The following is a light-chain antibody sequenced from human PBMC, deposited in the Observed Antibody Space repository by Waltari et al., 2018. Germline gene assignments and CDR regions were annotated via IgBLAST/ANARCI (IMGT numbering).Light chain of an antibody. V-gene: IGKV3-15*01. Sequence: EIVVTQSPATLSLSPGERATLSCRASESVSTNVAWYQQKPGQPPRLLIYGASTRATGIPARFSGSGSGTEFTLSISSLQSEDFAVYYCHQYKNWPPWTFGQGTKVEIK. CDR3: HQYKNWPPWT. CDR2: GAS. CDR1: ESVSTN. J-gene: IGKJ1*01.